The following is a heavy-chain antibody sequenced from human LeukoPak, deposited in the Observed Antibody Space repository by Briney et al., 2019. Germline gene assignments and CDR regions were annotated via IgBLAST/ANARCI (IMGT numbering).Heavy chain of an antibody. V-gene: IGHV1-18*01. D-gene: IGHD2-8*01. CDR2: ISAYNGNT. J-gene: IGHJ6*02. CDR3: ARDRPRLGYCTNGVCFAKRDYYYGMDV. Sequence: ASVKVSCRASGYTFTSYGISWVRQAPGQGLEWMGWISAYNGNTNYAQKLQGRVTMTTDTSTSTAYMELRSLRSDDTAVYYCARDRPRLGYCTNGVCFAKRDYYYGMDVWGQGTTVTVSS. CDR1: GYTFTSYG.